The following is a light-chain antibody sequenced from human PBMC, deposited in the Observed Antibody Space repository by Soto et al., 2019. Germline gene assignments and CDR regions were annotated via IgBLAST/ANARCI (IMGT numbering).Light chain of an antibody. V-gene: IGKV3-11*01. CDR3: QQRHNWRDT. Sequence: DIIFPQSPSTLSLSPGERTTHSSRASHSVSNCLSWYQQKPGQAPRLLMYGASRRDTGIPARFSGSGSGTDFTLTISSLEAEDVAVYYCQQRHNWRDTFGQGTRREIK. J-gene: IGKJ5*01. CDR2: GAS. CDR1: HSVSNC.